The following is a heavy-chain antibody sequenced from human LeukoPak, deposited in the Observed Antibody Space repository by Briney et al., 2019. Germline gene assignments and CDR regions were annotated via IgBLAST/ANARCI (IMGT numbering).Heavy chain of an antibody. CDR3: ARTRTTSHDAFDI. V-gene: IGHV4-30-2*01. J-gene: IGHJ3*02. CDR2: IYHSGST. CDR1: GGSISSGGYS. Sequence: PSQTLSLTCAVSGGSISSGGYSWSWIRQPPGKGLEWIGYIYHSGSTYYNPSLKSRVTISVDRSKNQFSLKLRSVTAADTAVYFCARTRTTSHDAFDIWGHGTMVTVSS. D-gene: IGHD2/OR15-2a*01.